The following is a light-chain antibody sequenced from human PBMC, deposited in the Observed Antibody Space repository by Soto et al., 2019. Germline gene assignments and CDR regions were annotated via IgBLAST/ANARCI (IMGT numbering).Light chain of an antibody. CDR3: SSYTSSSTWG. CDR1: SSDVGVYNY. J-gene: IGLJ3*02. V-gene: IGLV2-14*01. Sequence: QSALTQPASVSGSPGQSITISCTGTSSDVGVYNYVSWYQQHPGKAPKLMIYEVSNRPSGVSNRFSGSKSGNTASLTISGLQAEDEADYYCSSYTSSSTWGFGGGTKLTVL. CDR2: EVS.